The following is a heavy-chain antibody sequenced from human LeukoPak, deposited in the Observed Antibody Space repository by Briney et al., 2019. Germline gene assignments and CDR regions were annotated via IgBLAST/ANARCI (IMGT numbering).Heavy chain of an antibody. Sequence: ASVKVSCKASGYTFTSYGIIWVRQAPGQGLEWMGWISAYNGNTNYAQKLQGRVTMTTDTSTSTAYMELRSLRSDDTAVYYCARYDIYSSSSPHGYWGQGTLVTVSS. CDR1: GYTFTSYG. D-gene: IGHD6-6*01. J-gene: IGHJ4*02. CDR3: ARYDIYSSSSPHGY. CDR2: ISAYNGNT. V-gene: IGHV1-18*01.